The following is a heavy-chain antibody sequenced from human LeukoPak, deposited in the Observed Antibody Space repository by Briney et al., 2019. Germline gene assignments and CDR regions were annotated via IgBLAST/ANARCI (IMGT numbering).Heavy chain of an antibody. J-gene: IGHJ4*02. Sequence: GGSLRLSCAASGFTVSSNYMSWVRQAPGKGLEWVSVIYSGGSTYYADSVKGRFTISRDNSKNTLYLQMNSLRAEDTAVYYCARDKSGGWPFDYWGQGTLVAVSS. D-gene: IGHD6-19*01. CDR3: ARDKSGGWPFDY. CDR2: IYSGGST. V-gene: IGHV3-53*01. CDR1: GFTVSSNY.